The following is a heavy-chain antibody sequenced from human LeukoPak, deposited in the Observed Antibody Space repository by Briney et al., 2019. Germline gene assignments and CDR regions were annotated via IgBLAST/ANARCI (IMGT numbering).Heavy chain of an antibody. V-gene: IGHV1-46*03. CDR2: INPSGGST. Sequence: ASVKVSCKASGYTFTSYYMHWVRQAPGQGLEWMGIINPSGGSTSYAQKLQGRVTMTRDTSTSTVYMELSSLRSEDTAVYYCARSVGGWYHSGQPTKWFDYWGQGTLVTVSS. J-gene: IGHJ4*02. CDR3: ARSVGGWYHSGQPTKWFDY. CDR1: GYTFTSYY. D-gene: IGHD6-19*01.